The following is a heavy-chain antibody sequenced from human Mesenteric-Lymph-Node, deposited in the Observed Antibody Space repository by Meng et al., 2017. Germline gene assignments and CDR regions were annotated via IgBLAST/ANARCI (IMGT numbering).Heavy chain of an antibody. CDR1: GGVISSSKW. V-gene: IGHV4-4*02. Sequence: QAAAPGPVKPSGTLSLPVPVCGGVISSSKWWSWVRQPPGKGLEWIGEIYHSGSTNYNPSLKSRVTISVDKSKNQFSLKLSSVTAADTAVYYCARLGATYGDADYWGQGTLVTVSS. J-gene: IGHJ4*02. CDR3: ARLGATYGDADY. CDR2: IYHSGST. D-gene: IGHD1-26*01.